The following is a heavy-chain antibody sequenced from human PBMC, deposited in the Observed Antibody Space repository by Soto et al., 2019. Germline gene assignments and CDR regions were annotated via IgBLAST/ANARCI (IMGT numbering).Heavy chain of an antibody. CDR1: GFSFGDHY. J-gene: IGHJ4*02. D-gene: IGHD6-19*01. CDR2: ICGGGSNI. Sequence: GGSLRLSCAASGFSFGDHYMSWIRQAPRKGLEWVSVICGGGSNIYYADSVKGRFTISRDNSKNTLYLQMNSLRAEDTAVYYCARDTIAVAGRDSSFDYWGQGTLVTVSS. CDR3: ARDTIAVAGRDSSFDY. V-gene: IGHV3-33*08.